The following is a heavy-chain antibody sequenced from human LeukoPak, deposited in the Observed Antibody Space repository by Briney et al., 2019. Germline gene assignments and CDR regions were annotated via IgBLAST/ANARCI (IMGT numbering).Heavy chain of an antibody. CDR3: ATSRSLRLGELSPLDY. CDR1: GFTFSSYA. V-gene: IGHV3-23*01. J-gene: IGHJ4*02. D-gene: IGHD3-16*02. Sequence: GGSLRLSCAASGFTFSSYAMSWVRQAPGKGLEWVSAISGSGGSTYYADSVKGRFTISRDNSKNTLYLQMNSLRAEDTAVYYCATSRSLRLGELSPLDYWGQGALVTVSS. CDR2: ISGSGGST.